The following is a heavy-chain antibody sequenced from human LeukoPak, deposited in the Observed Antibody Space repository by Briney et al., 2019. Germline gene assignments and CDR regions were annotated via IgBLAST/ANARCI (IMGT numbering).Heavy chain of an antibody. J-gene: IGHJ6*02. D-gene: IGHD3-3*01. CDR3: AISSSGDNGYYYGMDV. V-gene: IGHV3-33*08. Sequence: GWSLPLSCAASGFTFSSYGMHWVRQAPAKGLELVAVIWYDGSNKYYADSVKGRFSISRHNSKNTLYLQMNSLRAEDTAVYYCAISSSGDNGYYYGMDVWGQGTTVTVSS. CDR1: GFTFSSYG. CDR2: IWYDGSNK.